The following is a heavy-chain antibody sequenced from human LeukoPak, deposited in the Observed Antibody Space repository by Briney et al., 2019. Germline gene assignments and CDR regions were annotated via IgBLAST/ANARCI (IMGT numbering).Heavy chain of an antibody. J-gene: IGHJ6*03. V-gene: IGHV4-39*07. CDR3: TRDQRSGYSGYDYYYYYYYMDV. CDR2: IYYSGST. Sequence: SETLSLTCTVSGGSISSNSYYWGWIRQPPGKGLEWIGSIYYSGSTYYNPSLKSRVTISVDTSKNQFSLKLSSVTAADTAVYYCTRDQRSGYSGYDYYYYYYYMDVWGKGTTVTVSS. D-gene: IGHD5-12*01. CDR1: GGSISSNSYY.